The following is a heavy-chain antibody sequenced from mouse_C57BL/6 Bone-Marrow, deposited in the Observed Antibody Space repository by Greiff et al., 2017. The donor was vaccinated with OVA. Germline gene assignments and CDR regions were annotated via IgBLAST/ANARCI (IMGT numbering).Heavy chain of an antibody. V-gene: IGHV1-84*01. J-gene: IGHJ4*01. CDR2: LYPGSGNP. Sequence: QVQLQQSGPELVKPGASVKISCKASGYTFTDYYINWVKQRPGQGLEWIGWLYPGSGNPKSNEKFKGKATLTVDTSSSTAYMQLSSRTSEDSAVYFCARWAYYSNDYAMDYWGQGTSVTVSS. CDR1: GYTFTDYY. D-gene: IGHD2-5*01. CDR3: ARWAYYSNDYAMDY.